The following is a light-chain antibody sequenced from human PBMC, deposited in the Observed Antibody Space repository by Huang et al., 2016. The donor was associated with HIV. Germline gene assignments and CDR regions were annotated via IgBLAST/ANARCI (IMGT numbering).Light chain of an antibody. V-gene: IGKV2-30*02. CDR2: KVS. CDR1: QNRVHSAGNTN. CDR3: LQGTHWPPA. Sequence: DVVMTQSPLSLTVTLGQPASISCRSSQNRVHSAGNTNLNWFQQRPGKAPRRLIYKVSNRDAGVPDRFSGSGSGTDFTRKMSRVEAEDVGVYYCLQGTHWPPALGQGTKVEIK. J-gene: IGKJ1*01.